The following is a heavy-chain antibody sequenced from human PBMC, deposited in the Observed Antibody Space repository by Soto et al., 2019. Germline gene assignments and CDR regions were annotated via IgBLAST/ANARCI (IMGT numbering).Heavy chain of an antibody. D-gene: IGHD2-21*01. Sequence: SGPTLVNPTQTLTLTCTFSGFSLSASGVGVGWIRQPPGKALEWLAIIYWDDAKHYSPSLKSSLTITKDTSKNQVVLTMTNMDPVDTATYYCARIPHYSDSYYIDYWGQGTLVTVSS. CDR2: IYWDDAK. CDR1: GFSLSASGVG. J-gene: IGHJ4*02. CDR3: ARIPHYSDSYYIDY. V-gene: IGHV2-5*02.